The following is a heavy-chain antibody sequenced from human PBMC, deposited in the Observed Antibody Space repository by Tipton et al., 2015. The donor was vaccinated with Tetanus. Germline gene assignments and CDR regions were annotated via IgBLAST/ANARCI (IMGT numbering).Heavy chain of an antibody. D-gene: IGHD2-2*01. V-gene: IGHV1-8*02. CDR2: LNPKSGSA. Sequence: QLVQSGAEVKEPGASVKVSCKASGYTFTSYGLNWVRKAAGRGFEWMGWLNPKSGSAAYAPRFQGRVTMTTNTSITTAFMEVASLTYVDTAVYYCASGSSIRHGLDVWGHGTSVTVSS. CDR1: GYTFTSYG. CDR3: ASGSSIRHGLDV. J-gene: IGHJ6*02.